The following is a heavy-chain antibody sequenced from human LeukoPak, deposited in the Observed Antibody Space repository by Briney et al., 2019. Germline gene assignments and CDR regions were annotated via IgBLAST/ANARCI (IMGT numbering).Heavy chain of an antibody. V-gene: IGHV3-21*01. CDR3: ASWGRAAAGTPY. CDR2: ISFSSSYK. CDR1: GFTFSNCS. D-gene: IGHD6-13*01. Sequence: GSLRLSCAASGFTFSNCSMNWVRQAPGKGLEWVSSISFSSSYKYYADSVKGRFTISRDNAKNSLYLQMNSLRAEDTAVYYCASWGRAAAGTPYWGQGTLVTVSS. J-gene: IGHJ4*02.